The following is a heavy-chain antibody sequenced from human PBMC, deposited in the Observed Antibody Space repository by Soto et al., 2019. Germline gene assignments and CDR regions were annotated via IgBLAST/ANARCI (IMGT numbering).Heavy chain of an antibody. CDR1: GYTFSVYH. D-gene: IGHD4-4*01. J-gene: IGHJ6*02. CDR3: AKELQRGMDV. CDR2: VHPNSGGT. V-gene: IGHV1-2*02. Sequence: QVHLVQSGAEVKQPGASVKVSCKASGYTFSVYHMHWVRKAPGQGLEWMGWVHPNSGGTNYAQSFEGRVTMTRDTSINTAYMELSRLISDDTAVYYCAKELQRGMDVWGQGTTVTVSS.